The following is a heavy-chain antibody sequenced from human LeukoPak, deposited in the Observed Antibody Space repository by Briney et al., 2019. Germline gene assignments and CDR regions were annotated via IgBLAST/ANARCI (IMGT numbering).Heavy chain of an antibody. V-gene: IGHV4-34*01. CDR3: ARNIVVVPAAIERDDAFDI. CDR2: INHSGST. Sequence: SETLSLTCAVYGGSFSGYYWSWIRQPPGKGLEWIGEINHSGSTNYNPSLKSRVTISVDTSKNQFSLKLSSVTAADTAVYYCARNIVVVPAAIERDDAFDIWGQGTMVTVSS. J-gene: IGHJ3*02. D-gene: IGHD2-2*01. CDR1: GGSFSGYY.